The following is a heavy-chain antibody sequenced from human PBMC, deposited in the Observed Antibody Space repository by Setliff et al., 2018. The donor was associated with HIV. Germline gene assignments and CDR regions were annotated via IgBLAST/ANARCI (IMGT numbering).Heavy chain of an antibody. Sequence: PSETLSLTCTVSGGSISSSSYYWGWIRQPPGKGLEWIGSIYYSGSTYHNPSLKSRVTISVDTSKNQFSLKLSSVTAADTAVYYGASPGRRRGYCSSTSCYDEGLYYYYYMDVWGKGTTVTVSS. CDR3: ASPGRRRGYCSSTSCYDEGLYYYYYMDV. D-gene: IGHD2-2*01. J-gene: IGHJ6*03. CDR2: IYYSGST. CDR1: GGSISSSSYY. V-gene: IGHV4-39*01.